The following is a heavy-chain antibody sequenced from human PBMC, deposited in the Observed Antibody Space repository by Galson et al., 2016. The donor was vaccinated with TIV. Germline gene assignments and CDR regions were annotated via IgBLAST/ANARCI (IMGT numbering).Heavy chain of an antibody. CDR1: GVTFISFA. D-gene: IGHD6-19*01. Sequence: SVKVSCKASGVTFISFAISWVRQAPGQVLEWRGGIIPIFRTVHYAQRFQGRVTITADESTSTAYMEQSGLRSEDTAVYYCGGSYSSGWRVDNWGQGTLVTVSS. CDR2: IIPIFRTV. J-gene: IGHJ4*02. CDR3: GGSYSSGWRVDN. V-gene: IGHV1-69*13.